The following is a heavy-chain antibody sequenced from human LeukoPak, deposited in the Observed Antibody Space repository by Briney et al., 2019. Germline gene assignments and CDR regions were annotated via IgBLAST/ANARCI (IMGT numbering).Heavy chain of an antibody. CDR2: INLTGKT. V-gene: IGHV4-34*01. D-gene: IGHD3-3*01. CDR3: ARVRHDPLEYGYYMDV. J-gene: IGHJ6*03. CDR1: GGSSSGFY. Sequence: SETLSLTCAVDGGSSSGFYWSWVRQTPGKGQGWIGDINLTGKTNYNPSLSDYNPSLKSRVTISVDSANDELSLKVTSLTAADTGVYYCARVRHDPLEYGYYMDVWGKGTTVTVSS.